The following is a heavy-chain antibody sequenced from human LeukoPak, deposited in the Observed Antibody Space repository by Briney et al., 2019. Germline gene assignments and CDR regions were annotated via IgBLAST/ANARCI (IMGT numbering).Heavy chain of an antibody. J-gene: IGHJ4*02. CDR1: GGSISSYY. CDR3: ARDSSGWLWTRLKKRFDY. Sequence: SETLSLTCTVSGGSISSYYWSWIRQPAGKGLEWIGRIYTSGSTNYNPSLKSRVTMSLDTSKNQFSLKLSSVTAADTAVYYCARDSSGWLWTRLKKRFDYWGQGTLVTVSS. D-gene: IGHD6-19*01. CDR2: IYTSGST. V-gene: IGHV4-4*07.